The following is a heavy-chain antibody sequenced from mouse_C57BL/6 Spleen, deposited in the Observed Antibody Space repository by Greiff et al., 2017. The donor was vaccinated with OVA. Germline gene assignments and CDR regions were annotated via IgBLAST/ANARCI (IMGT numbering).Heavy chain of an antibody. V-gene: IGHV5-4*01. CDR2: ISDGGSYT. J-gene: IGHJ2*01. CDR3: ARARVVAYYFDY. CDR1: GFTFSSYA. D-gene: IGHD1-1*01. Sequence: DVHLVESGGGLVKPGGSLKLSCAASGFTFSSYAMSWVRQTPEKRLEWVATISDGGSYTYYPDNVKGRFTISRDNAKNNLYLQMSHLKSEDTAMYYCARARVVAYYFDYWGQGTTLTVSS.